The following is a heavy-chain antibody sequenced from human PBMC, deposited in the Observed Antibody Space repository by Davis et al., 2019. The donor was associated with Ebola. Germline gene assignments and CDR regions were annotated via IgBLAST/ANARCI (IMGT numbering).Heavy chain of an antibody. D-gene: IGHD2-2*01. J-gene: IGHJ5*02. CDR1: GGSFSGYY. CDR3: ARRGYCSSTSCGWFDP. V-gene: IGHV4-34*01. Sequence: PGGSLRLSCAVYGGSFSGYYWSWIRQPPGKGLEWIGEINHSGSTNYNPSLKSRVTISVDTSKNQFSLKLSSVTAADTAMYYCARRGYCSSTSCGWFDPWGQGTLVTVSS. CDR2: INHSGST.